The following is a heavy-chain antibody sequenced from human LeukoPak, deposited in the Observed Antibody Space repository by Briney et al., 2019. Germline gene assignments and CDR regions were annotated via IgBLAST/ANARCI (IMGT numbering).Heavy chain of an antibody. J-gene: IGHJ4*02. V-gene: IGHV3-23*01. CDR2: ISGSGGST. D-gene: IGHD6-13*01. CDR3: AKDSSSSWSVKNFDY. Sequence: HSGGSLRLSCAASGFTFSSYAMSWVRQAPGKGLEWVSAISGSGGSTYYAGSVKGRFTISRDNSKNTLYLQMNSLRAEDTAVYYCAKDSSSSWSVKNFDYWGQGTLVTVSS. CDR1: GFTFSSYA.